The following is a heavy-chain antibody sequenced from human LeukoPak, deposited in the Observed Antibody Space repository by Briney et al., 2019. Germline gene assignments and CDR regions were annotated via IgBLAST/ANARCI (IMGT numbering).Heavy chain of an antibody. D-gene: IGHD3-22*01. CDR3: ARENPSGYYNRPIDY. V-gene: IGHV4-59*01. Sequence: SETLSLTCTVSGASISSYYWSWIRQPPGKGLEWIGDIYYSGSVKYNPSLKSRVTMSVDTSKNQFSLKLSSVTAADTAIYYCARENPSGYYNRPIDYWGQGTLVTVSS. CDR2: IYYSGSV. J-gene: IGHJ4*02. CDR1: GASISSYY.